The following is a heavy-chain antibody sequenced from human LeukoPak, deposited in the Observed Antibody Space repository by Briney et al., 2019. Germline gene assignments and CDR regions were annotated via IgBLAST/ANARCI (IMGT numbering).Heavy chain of an antibody. J-gene: IGHJ4*02. CDR3: AIGYSSGWTFDY. V-gene: IGHV3-21*01. D-gene: IGHD6-19*01. CDR1: GFTFSGYS. Sequence: GGSLRLSCAASGFTFSGYSMVWVRQAPGKGLEWVSSISSSSTYIFYADSVKGRFTFSRDNVKNSLYLQMNSLRAEDTAVYYCAIGYSSGWTFDYWGQGTLVTVSS. CDR2: ISSSSTYI.